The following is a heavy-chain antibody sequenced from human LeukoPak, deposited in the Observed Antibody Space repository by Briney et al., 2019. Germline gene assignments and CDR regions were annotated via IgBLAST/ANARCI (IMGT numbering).Heavy chain of an antibody. V-gene: IGHV4-4*07. Sequence: ETLSLTCTVSGGSISSYYWSWIRPPAGKGLEWIGRIYTSGSTNYNPSLKSRVTMSVDTSKNQFSLKLSSVTAADTAVYYCARVHDGYNYAFDYWGQGTLVTVSS. J-gene: IGHJ4*02. CDR2: IYTSGST. CDR1: GGSISSYY. D-gene: IGHD5-24*01. CDR3: ARVHDGYNYAFDY.